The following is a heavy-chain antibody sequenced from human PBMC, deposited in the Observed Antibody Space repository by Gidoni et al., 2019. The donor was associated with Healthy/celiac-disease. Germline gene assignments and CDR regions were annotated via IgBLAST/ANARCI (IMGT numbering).Heavy chain of an antibody. V-gene: IGHV3-15*01. CDR3: TTDWGYGSYYFDY. CDR1: GFTFSNAW. CDR2: IKSKTDGGTT. D-gene: IGHD5-18*01. J-gene: IGHJ4*02. Sequence: EVQLVESGGGLVEPGGSLRLSCAASGFTFSNAWMSWVRQAPGKGLEWVGRIKSKTDGGTTDYAAPVKGRFTISRDDSKNTLYLQMNSLKTEDTAVYYCTTDWGYGSYYFDYWGQGTLVTVSS.